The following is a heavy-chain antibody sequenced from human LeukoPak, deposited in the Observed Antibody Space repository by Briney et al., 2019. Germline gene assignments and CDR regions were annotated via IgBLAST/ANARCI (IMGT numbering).Heavy chain of an antibody. CDR1: GFTFSGSA. V-gene: IGHV3-73*01. CDR3: TRHVNFWSGYYYYYYMGV. J-gene: IGHJ6*03. CDR2: IRSKANSYAT. D-gene: IGHD3-3*01. Sequence: GGPLRLSCAASGFTFSGSAMHWVRQASGKGLEWVGRIRSKANSYATAYAASVKGRFTISRDDSKNTAYLQMNSLKTEDTAVYYCTRHVNFWSGYYYYYYMGVWGKGTTVTVSS.